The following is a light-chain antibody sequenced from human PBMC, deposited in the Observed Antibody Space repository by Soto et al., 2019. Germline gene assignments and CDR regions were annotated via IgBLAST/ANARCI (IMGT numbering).Light chain of an antibody. CDR3: MQGTHWPPIT. J-gene: IGKJ5*01. Sequence: DGVVTQSPLSLPVTLGQAASISCTSSQSLVYSDGNTYLSWFQQRPGQSPRRLIYKVSNRDSGVPDRFSGSGSGTDFTLKISRVEAEDVGVYYCMQGTHWPPITFGQGTRLEIK. V-gene: IGKV2-30*01. CDR2: KVS. CDR1: QSLVYSDGNTY.